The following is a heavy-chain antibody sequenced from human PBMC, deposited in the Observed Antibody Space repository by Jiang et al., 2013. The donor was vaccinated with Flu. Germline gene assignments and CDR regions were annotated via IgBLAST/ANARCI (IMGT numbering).Heavy chain of an antibody. Sequence: ASGFTFSSYSMNWVRQAPGKGLEWVSSISSSSSYIYYADSVKGRFTISRDNAKNSLYLQMNSLRAEDTAVYYCARPYYYDSSGYYYYYGMDVWGQGTTVTVSS. CDR2: ISSSSSYI. V-gene: IGHV3-21*01. CDR3: ARPYYYDSSGYYYYYGMDV. D-gene: IGHD3-22*01. J-gene: IGHJ6*02. CDR1: GFTFSSYS.